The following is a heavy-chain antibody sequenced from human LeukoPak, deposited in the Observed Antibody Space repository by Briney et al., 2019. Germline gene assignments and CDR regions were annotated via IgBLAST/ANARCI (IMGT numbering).Heavy chain of an antibody. V-gene: IGHV3-74*01. CDR3: ARDRGASMVRGVIEDGDY. Sequence: SGGSLRLSCAASGFTFSSYWMHWVRQAPGKGLVWVSRINTDGSSTTYADSVKGRFTISRDNAKNSLYLQMNSLRAEDTAVYYCARDRGASMVRGVIEDGDYWGQGTLVTVSS. D-gene: IGHD3-10*01. J-gene: IGHJ4*02. CDR2: INTDGSST. CDR1: GFTFSSYW.